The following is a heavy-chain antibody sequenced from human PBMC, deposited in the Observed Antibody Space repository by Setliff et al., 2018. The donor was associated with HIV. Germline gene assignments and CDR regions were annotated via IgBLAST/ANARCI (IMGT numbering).Heavy chain of an antibody. CDR3: ARDVGRLDYFDY. CDR2: MYHSGST. V-gene: IGHV4-38-2*02. D-gene: IGHD2-15*01. Sequence: SETLSLTCDVSGFSISSGYYWGWIRQPPGKGLEWIGSMYHSGSTYFNPSLKSRLTISVDTSTNQFSLNLTSVTAADTAVYYCARDVGRLDYFDYWGQGTLVTVSS. J-gene: IGHJ4*02. CDR1: GFSISSGYY.